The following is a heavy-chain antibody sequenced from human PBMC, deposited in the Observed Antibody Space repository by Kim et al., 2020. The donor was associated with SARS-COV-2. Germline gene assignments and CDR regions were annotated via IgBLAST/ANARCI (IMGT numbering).Heavy chain of an antibody. V-gene: IGHV3-9*01. CDR3: AKERVLRYFDWLPTAAMDG. CDR1: GFTFGDYA. CDR2: ISWNSGSI. D-gene: IGHD3-9*01. J-gene: IGHJ6*03. Sequence: GGSLRLSCAASGFTFGDYAMHWVRQAPGKGLEWVSGISWNSGSIGYADSVKGRFTISRDNAKNSLYLQMNSLRAEDTALYYCAKERVLRYFDWLPTAAMDGGGKGTTVTVSS.